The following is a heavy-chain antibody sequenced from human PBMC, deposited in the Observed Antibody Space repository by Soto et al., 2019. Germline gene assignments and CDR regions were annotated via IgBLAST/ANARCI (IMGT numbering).Heavy chain of an antibody. V-gene: IGHV3-9*01. CDR3: AKDMTYFFDSSGYYSDLLRSAEGGMDY. CDR2: INWNSGNI. CDR1: GFTFDDYA. D-gene: IGHD3-22*01. Sequence: SLRLSCAASGFTFDDYAMHWVRQAPGKGLEWVSGINWNSGNIGYADSVKGRFTISRDNAKNSLYLQMNSLRAEDTALYYCAKDMTYFFDSSGYYSDLLRSAEGGMDYWGQGTLVTVS. J-gene: IGHJ4*02.